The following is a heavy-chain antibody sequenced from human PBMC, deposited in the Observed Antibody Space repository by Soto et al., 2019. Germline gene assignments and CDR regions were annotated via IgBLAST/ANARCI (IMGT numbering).Heavy chain of an antibody. CDR3: AKGGESYPFDY. D-gene: IGHD1-26*01. CDR1: GFTFSNYA. Sequence: EAQLLESGGGLVQPGGSLRLSCAASGFTFSNYAMSWVRQAPGRGLEWVSAISGSGGSTYFADSVKGRFTISRDNSKNTLYLQMSSLRAEDTAVYYCAKGGESYPFDYWGRGTLVTVSS. CDR2: ISGSGGST. V-gene: IGHV3-23*01. J-gene: IGHJ4*02.